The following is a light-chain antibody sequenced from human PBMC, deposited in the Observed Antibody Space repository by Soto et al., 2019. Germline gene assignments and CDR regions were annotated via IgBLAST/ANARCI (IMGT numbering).Light chain of an antibody. CDR2: DTS. V-gene: IGKV3-15*01. CDR1: QNVSSN. Sequence: EIVMTQSPATLSVSPGERATLSCRASQNVSSNLAWYQQKPGQAPRLLISDTSLSAAGIPARFSGSGSGTEFTVSISSRQSEDFAVYYGQQYNNWPPWTVGQGTKVEIK. CDR3: QQYNNWPPWT. J-gene: IGKJ1*01.